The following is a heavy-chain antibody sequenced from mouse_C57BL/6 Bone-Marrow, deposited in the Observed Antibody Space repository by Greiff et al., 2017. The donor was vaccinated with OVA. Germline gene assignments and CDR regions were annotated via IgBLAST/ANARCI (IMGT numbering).Heavy chain of an antibody. CDR3: SPIYDGYPYAMDY. CDR1: GYTFTDYE. V-gene: IGHV1-15*01. CDR2: IAPETGGT. Sequence: QVQLQQSGAELVRPGASVTLSCKASGYTFTDYEMHWVKQTPVHGLEWIGAIAPETGGTAYNQKFKGKAILTADKSSSTAYMELRSLTSEDSAVYYCSPIYDGYPYAMDYWGQGTSVTVSS. D-gene: IGHD2-3*01. J-gene: IGHJ4*01.